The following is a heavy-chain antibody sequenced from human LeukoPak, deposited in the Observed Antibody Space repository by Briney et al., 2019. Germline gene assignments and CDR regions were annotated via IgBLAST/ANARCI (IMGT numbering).Heavy chain of an antibody. V-gene: IGHV3-23*01. J-gene: IGHJ2*01. CDR2: ITSSGDST. CDR3: AKPPEYFDL. D-gene: IGHD1-14*01. CDR1: EFTFSSYA. Sequence: PWGSLRLSCVASEFTFSSYAMSWVRQAPGKGLEWASGITSSGDSTYYTDSVKGRFTISRDNSKNTLYLQMNSLRAEDSAVYYCAKPPEYFDLWGRGNLVTVSS.